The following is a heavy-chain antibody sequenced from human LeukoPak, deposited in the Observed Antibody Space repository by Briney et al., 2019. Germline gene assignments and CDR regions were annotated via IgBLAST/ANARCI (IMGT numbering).Heavy chain of an antibody. CDR1: GFTFSSYS. V-gene: IGHV3-21*01. J-gene: IGHJ4*02. Sequence: EGSLRLSCAASGFTFSSYSMNWVRQAPGKGLEWVSSISSSSSYIYYADSVKGRFTISRDNAKNSLYLQMNSLRAEDTAVYYCARENYGSGSYEGYFDYWGQGTLVTVSS. CDR3: ARENYGSGSYEGYFDY. D-gene: IGHD3-10*01. CDR2: ISSSSSYI.